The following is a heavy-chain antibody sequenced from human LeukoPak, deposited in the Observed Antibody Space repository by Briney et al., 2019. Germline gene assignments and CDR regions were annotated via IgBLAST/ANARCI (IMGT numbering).Heavy chain of an antibody. CDR3: ARDSRRSFRNSGRPLDY. J-gene: IGHJ4*02. Sequence: GASLKVSCKASGYTFTSYGISWVRQAPGQGLEWMGWISAYNGNTNYAQKLQGRVTMTTDTSTSTDYMELRSLRSDDTDVYYCARDSRRSFRNSGRPLDYWGQGTLVTVSS. CDR1: GYTFTSYG. CDR2: ISAYNGNT. D-gene: IGHD1-14*01. V-gene: IGHV1-18*01.